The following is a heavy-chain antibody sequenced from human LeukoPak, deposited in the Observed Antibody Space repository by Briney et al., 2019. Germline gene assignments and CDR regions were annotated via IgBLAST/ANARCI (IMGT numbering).Heavy chain of an antibody. J-gene: IGHJ5*02. CDR3: ARPAHTYYYDSSGYYHGWFDP. D-gene: IGHD3-22*01. CDR1: GFTFSSYSMN. Sequence: SGGSLRLSCAASGFTFSSYSMNWVRQPPGKGLEWIGSIYYSGSTYYNPSLKSRVTISVDTSKNQFSLKLSSVTAADTAVYYCARPAHTYYYDSSGYYHGWFDPWGQGTLVTVSS. V-gene: IGHV4-39*01. CDR2: IYYSGST.